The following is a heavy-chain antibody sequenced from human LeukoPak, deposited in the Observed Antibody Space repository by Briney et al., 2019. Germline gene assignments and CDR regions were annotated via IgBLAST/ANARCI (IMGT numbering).Heavy chain of an antibody. CDR1: GGTFSSYA. V-gene: IGHV1-69*04. J-gene: IGHJ5*02. D-gene: IGHD5-18*01. CDR2: IIPILGIA. Sequence: SVKVSCKASGGTFSSYAISWVRQAPGQGLEWMGRIIPILGIANYAQKFQGRVTITADKSTSTAYMELSSLRSEDTAVYYCARGYSYGQNWFDPWGQGTLVTVSS. CDR3: ARGYSYGQNWFDP.